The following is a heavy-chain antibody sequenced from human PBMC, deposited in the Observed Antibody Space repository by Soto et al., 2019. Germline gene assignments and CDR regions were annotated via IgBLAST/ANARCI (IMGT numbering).Heavy chain of an antibody. CDR3: VRWPQLEPRFDY. D-gene: IGHD1-1*01. V-gene: IGHV4-39*07. CDR1: GGSISSSSYY. Sequence: SETLSLTCTVSGGSISSSSYYWGWIRQPPGKGLEWIGNIYNSGSTYYNPSLKSRVTISVDTSKNQFSLKLSSVTAADTAVYYCVRWPQLEPRFDYWGQGTLVTVSS. J-gene: IGHJ4*02. CDR2: IYNSGST.